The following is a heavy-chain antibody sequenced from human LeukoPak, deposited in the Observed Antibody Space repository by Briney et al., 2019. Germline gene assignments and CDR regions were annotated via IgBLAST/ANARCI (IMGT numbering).Heavy chain of an antibody. CDR3: ARGGSGSYFSWLDP. D-gene: IGHD3-10*01. CDR1: GYTFTGYY. J-gene: IGHJ5*02. CDR2: INPNSGGT. V-gene: IGHV1-2*02. Sequence: ASVKVSCKASGYTFTGYYIHWVRQPPAQGLECMGWINPNSGGTNYAQKLQGRVTMTRDTSISTAYMELSRLRSDDTAVYYCARGGSGSYFSWLDPWGQGTLVTVSS.